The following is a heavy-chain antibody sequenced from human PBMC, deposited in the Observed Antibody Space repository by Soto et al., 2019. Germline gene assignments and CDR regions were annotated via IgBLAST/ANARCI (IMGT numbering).Heavy chain of an antibody. CDR2: INPNSGGT. Sequence: ASVKVSCKASGYTFTGNYMRWVRQAPGQGLEWMGWINPNSGGTNYSQKFQGRLTLTTDMSTTTAYLELRSLRSDDTAVYYCARDNDVWTGYFFDNWGQGTLVTVSS. CDR1: GYTFTGNY. CDR3: ARDNDVWTGYFFDN. D-gene: IGHD3-3*01. J-gene: IGHJ4*02. V-gene: IGHV1-2*02.